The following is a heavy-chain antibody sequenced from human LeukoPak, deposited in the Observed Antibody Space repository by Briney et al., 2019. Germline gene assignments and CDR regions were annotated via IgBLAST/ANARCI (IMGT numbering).Heavy chain of an antibody. D-gene: IGHD2-2*01. CDR3: AKRTYCSSTSCLDY. V-gene: IGHV3-30-3*01. CDR2: ISYDGSNK. CDR1: GFTFSSYA. Sequence: GRSLRLSCAASGFTFSSYAMHWVRQAPGKGLEWVAVISYDGSNKYYADSVKGRFTISRDNSKNTLYLQMNSLRAEDTAVYYCAKRTYCSSTSCLDYWGQGTLVTVSS. J-gene: IGHJ4*02.